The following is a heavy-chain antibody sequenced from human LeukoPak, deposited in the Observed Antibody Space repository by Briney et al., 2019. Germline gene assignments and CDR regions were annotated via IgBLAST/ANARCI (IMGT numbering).Heavy chain of an antibody. D-gene: IGHD6-6*01. CDR3: ARHRAYSSSSPFDY. J-gene: IGHJ4*02. CDR2: IYYTGST. CDR1: GRSISSLY. Sequence: PSETLSLTCSVSGRSISSLYWRWIRQPPGKGLEWIGYIYYTGSTNYNPSLKSRVTMFVDMSKNQFSLRLSSVTAADTAVCYCARHRAYSSSSPFDYWGQGTLVTVSS. V-gene: IGHV4-59*08.